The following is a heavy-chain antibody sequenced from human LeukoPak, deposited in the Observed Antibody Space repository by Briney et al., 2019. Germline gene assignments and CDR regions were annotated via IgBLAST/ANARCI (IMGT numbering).Heavy chain of an antibody. CDR1: GGSFRSYY. CDR3: ARQAAAGTGY. CDR2: IYYSGST. J-gene: IGHJ4*02. V-gene: IGHV4-59*08. D-gene: IGHD6-13*01. Sequence: SETLSLTCNVSGGSFRSYYWTWIRQPPGKGLEWIAYIYYSGSTNYNPSLKSRVTISLDTSQNQFSLKLSSVTAADTAVYYCARQAAAGTGYWGQGTLVTVSS.